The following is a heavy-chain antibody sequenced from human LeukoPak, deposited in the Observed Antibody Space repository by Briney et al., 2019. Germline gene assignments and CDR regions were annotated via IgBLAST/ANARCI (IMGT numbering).Heavy chain of an antibody. CDR3: AREGPDAFDI. J-gene: IGHJ3*02. Sequence: SEPLSLSCALSGDSVSSNSAAWNWGRQSRTGGLEWVGMTLYRPTWYNDYAVSVKSRITINPNTSKTQCSLQLNSVTPEDTAVYYCAREGPDAFDIWGQGTMVTVSS. CDR1: GDSVSSNSAA. CDR2: TLYRPTWYN. V-gene: IGHV6-1*01.